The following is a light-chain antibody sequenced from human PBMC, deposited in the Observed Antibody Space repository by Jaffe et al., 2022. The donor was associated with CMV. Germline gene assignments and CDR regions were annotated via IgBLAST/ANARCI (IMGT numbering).Light chain of an antibody. V-gene: IGLV2-23*02. Sequence: QSALTQPASVSGSPGQSITISCTGTSSDVGSYNVVSWYQQHPGKAPKLIIYEVTKWPSGVSNRFSGSKSGNTASLTISGLQVEDEAEYYCSSYATSHTVIFGGGTKLTVL. J-gene: IGLJ2*01. CDR1: SSDVGSYNV. CDR3: SSYATSHTVI. CDR2: EVT.